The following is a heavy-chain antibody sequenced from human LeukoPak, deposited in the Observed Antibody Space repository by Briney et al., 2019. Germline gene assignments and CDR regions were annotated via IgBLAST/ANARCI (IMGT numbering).Heavy chain of an antibody. CDR3: ARDWSGSNYGDFDY. CDR1: GYTFTGYY. CDR2: INPNSGGT. Sequence: ASVKVSCKASGYTFTGYYMHWVRQAPGQGLEWMGWINPNSGGTNYAQKFQGRVTMTRDTSISTAYMELSRLRSGDTAVYYCARDWSGSNYGDFDYWGQGTLVTVSS. V-gene: IGHV1-2*02. D-gene: IGHD1-26*01. J-gene: IGHJ4*02.